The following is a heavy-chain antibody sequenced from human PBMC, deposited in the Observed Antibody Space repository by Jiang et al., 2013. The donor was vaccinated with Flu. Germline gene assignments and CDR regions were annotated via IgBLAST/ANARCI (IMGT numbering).Heavy chain of an antibody. CDR3: ARALQDYKGADYYYYGMDV. CDR2: IDPSDSYT. D-gene: IGHD4-11*01. CDR1: GSTFTSYW. Sequence: KGSGSTFTSYWITWVRQMPGKGLEWMGRIDPSDSYTKYSPSFQGQVTISADKSITTAYLQWTSLKASDTAMYYCARALQDYKGADYYYYGMDVWGKGPRSPSP. V-gene: IGHV5-10-1*04. J-gene: IGHJ6*01.